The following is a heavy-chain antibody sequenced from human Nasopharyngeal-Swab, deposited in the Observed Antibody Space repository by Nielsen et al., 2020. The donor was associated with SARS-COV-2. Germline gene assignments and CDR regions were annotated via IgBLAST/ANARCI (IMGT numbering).Heavy chain of an antibody. CDR2: IYYRGSP. CDR3: ARRVARAPRHEGDYYYGMDV. Sequence: RQAPGKGLEWIGSIYYRGSPYYNPSLKSRVTISVDTSKNQFSLKLSSVTAADTAVYYYARRVARAPRHEGDYYYGMDVWGQGTTVTVSS. V-gene: IGHV4-39*01. J-gene: IGHJ6*02. D-gene: IGHD3-16*01.